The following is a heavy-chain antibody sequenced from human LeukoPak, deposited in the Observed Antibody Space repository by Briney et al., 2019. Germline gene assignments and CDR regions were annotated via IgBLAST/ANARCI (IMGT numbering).Heavy chain of an antibody. J-gene: IGHJ3*02. CDR2: IYTSGNT. D-gene: IGHD4-23*01. CDR1: GGSISSYY. V-gene: IGHV4-4*07. Sequence: SETLSLTCTVSGGSISSYYWSWIRQPAGKGLERIGRIYTSGNTNYNPSLKSRVTMSVDTSKNQFSLKLSSVTAADTAVYYCARATETTVVGPIYAFDIWGQGTMVTVSS. CDR3: ARATETTVVGPIYAFDI.